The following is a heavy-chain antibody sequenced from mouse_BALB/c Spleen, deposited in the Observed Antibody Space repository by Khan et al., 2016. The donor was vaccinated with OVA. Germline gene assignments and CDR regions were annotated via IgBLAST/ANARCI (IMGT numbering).Heavy chain of an antibody. CDR3: ARQPYYHYNIMDY. J-gene: IGHJ4*01. V-gene: IGHV2-6-1*01. CDR2: IWSDGST. D-gene: IGHD2-10*01. CDR1: GFSLTNYG. Sequence: QVTLKESGPGLVAPSQSLSITCTISGFSLTNYGVHWVRQPPGKGLEWLVVIWSDGSTTYNSALKSRLTISKDNSKSQVFLKMNSLQTDDTAMYFCARQPYYHYNIMDYGGQGTSVTVSS.